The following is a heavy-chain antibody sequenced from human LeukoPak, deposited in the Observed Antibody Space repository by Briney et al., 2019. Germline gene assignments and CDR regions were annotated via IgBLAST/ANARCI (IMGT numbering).Heavy chain of an antibody. Sequence: SETLSLTCTVSGASISSTGYYWGWIRQSPGTRLEWIGSLFNSGVTYYSPSLKSRVSTSVDTSNNHFSLRLPSLTTADTAIYYCARHRVASAYSSFDYWGQGTLVTVSS. V-gene: IGHV4-39*01. D-gene: IGHD2-15*01. CDR3: ARHRVASAYSSFDY. CDR1: GASISSTGYY. CDR2: LFNSGVT. J-gene: IGHJ4*02.